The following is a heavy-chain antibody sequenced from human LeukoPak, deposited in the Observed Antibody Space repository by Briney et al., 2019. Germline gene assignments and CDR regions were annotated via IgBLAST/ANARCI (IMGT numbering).Heavy chain of an antibody. CDR3: AREGGFYRPLDY. J-gene: IGHJ4*02. D-gene: IGHD3-3*01. Sequence: SETLSLTCGVSGGSVINTNWWTWVRQPPGKGLEWIGEVHLDGRTNYNPSLESRLTMSVDVSENQVSLKLTSVTAADAAVYYCAREGGFYRPLDYSGQGTLVTVSS. V-gene: IGHV4-4*02. CDR1: GGSVINTNW. CDR2: VHLDGRT.